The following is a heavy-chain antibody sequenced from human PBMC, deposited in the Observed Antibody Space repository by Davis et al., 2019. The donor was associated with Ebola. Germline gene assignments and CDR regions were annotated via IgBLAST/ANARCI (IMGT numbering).Heavy chain of an antibody. J-gene: IGHJ4*02. CDR3: ASGIGRGYTYGPPDF. Sequence: SVKVSCKASGGSFTSFVINWVRQAPGKGLEWMGGSNPVFGTPTYAQEFQGRVMITADESTSTAYMELSSLRSEDTAMYYCASGIGRGYTYGPPDFWGQGTLVTVSS. V-gene: IGHV1-69*13. CDR2: SNPVFGTP. CDR1: GGSFTSFV. D-gene: IGHD5-18*01.